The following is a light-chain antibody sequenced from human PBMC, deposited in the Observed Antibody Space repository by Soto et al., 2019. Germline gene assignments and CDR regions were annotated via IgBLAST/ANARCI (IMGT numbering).Light chain of an antibody. J-gene: IGKJ4*01. Sequence: EIVLTQSPATLSLSPGERATLSCRARQSVRSYLAWYQQTPGQAPRLLIYDASNRATGIPARFSGSGSGTDFTLTISSLEPEDFAVYYCHQRSNWPLTFGGGTKVDIK. CDR3: HQRSNWPLT. CDR1: QSVRSY. CDR2: DAS. V-gene: IGKV3-11*01.